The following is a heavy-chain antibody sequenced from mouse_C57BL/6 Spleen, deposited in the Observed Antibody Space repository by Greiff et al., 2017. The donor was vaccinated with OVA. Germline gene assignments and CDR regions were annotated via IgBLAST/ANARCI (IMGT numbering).Heavy chain of an antibody. J-gene: IGHJ3*01. Sequence: EVQLQQSGPELVKPGASVKISCKASGYSFTGYYMNWVKQSPEKSLEWIGEINPSTGGTTYNQKFKAKATLTVDKSSSTAYMQLKSLTSEDSAVYYCARSYDYDVWLAYWGQGTLVTVSA. CDR1: GYSFTGYY. CDR2: INPSTGGT. CDR3: ARSYDYDVWLAY. D-gene: IGHD2-4*01. V-gene: IGHV1-42*01.